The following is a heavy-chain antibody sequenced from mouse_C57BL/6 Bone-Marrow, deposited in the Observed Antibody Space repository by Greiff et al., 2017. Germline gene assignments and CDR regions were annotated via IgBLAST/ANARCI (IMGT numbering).Heavy chain of an antibody. J-gene: IGHJ4*01. V-gene: IGHV1-5*01. CDR2: IYPGNSDT. D-gene: IGHD2-5*01. Sequence: EVQLQQSGTVLARPGASVKMSCKTSGYTFTSYWMHWVKQRPGQGLEWIGAIYPGNSDTSYNQKFKGKAKLTAVTSASTAYMELSSLTNEDSAVYYCTRSYSNSYYAMDYWGQGTSVTVSS. CDR1: GYTFTSYW. CDR3: TRSYSNSYYAMDY.